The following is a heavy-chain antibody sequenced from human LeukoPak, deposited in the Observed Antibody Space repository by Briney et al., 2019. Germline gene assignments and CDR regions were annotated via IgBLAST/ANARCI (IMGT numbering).Heavy chain of an antibody. Sequence: KTSETLSLTCTVSGGSISSYCWIWIRQPAGKGLEWIGRICSSGSTIYNPSLKSRVTMSLDMSNNQFSLKLSSVTAADTAVYYCARDRGSDGSDQRDPWGQGTLVSVSS. CDR3: ARDRGSDGSDQRDP. CDR2: ICSSGST. V-gene: IGHV4-4*07. J-gene: IGHJ5*02. D-gene: IGHD3-10*01. CDR1: GGSISSYC.